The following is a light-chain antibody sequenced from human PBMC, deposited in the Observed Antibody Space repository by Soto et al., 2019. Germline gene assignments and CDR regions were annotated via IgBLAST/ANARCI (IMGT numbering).Light chain of an antibody. CDR3: QSYDSSLSGVV. CDR2: GNY. Sequence: QAVVTQPPSVSGAPGQRVTISCTGSSSNIGAGYDVHWYQQLPGTAPKLLIYGNYNRPSGVPDRFSGSKSGTSASLAITGLQAEDEADYYCQSYDSSLSGVVFGGGTKLTVL. V-gene: IGLV1-40*01. CDR1: SSNIGAGYD. J-gene: IGLJ2*01.